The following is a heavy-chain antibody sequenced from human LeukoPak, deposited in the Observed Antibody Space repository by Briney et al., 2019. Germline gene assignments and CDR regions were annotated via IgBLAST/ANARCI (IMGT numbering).Heavy chain of an antibody. V-gene: IGHV4-34*01. CDR3: ARGSYGSPWAGPGFDY. D-gene: IGHD5-18*01. CDR1: GGSFSGYY. Sequence: SETLSLTCAVYGGSFSGYYWTWIRQPPGKGLEWIGEINHSGSSNYNPSLKSRVTISVDTSKNQFSLKLSSVTAADTAVYYCARGSYGSPWAGPGFDYWGQGTLVTVSS. J-gene: IGHJ4*02. CDR2: INHSGSS.